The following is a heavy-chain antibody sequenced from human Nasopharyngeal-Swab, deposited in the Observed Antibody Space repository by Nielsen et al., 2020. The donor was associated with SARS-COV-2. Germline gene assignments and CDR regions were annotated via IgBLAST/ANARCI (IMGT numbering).Heavy chain of an antibody. CDR2: IDRSGPYA. J-gene: IGHJ4*02. CDR3: AREGPENRAYFDY. D-gene: IGHD1-14*01. V-gene: IGHV3-21*01. Sequence: GESLKISCAASGFTFSTHSMNWVRQAPGKGLEWVSSIDRSGPYAYYADSVKGRFTISSDRSENSLYLQMNSLRAEDTAVYYCAREGPENRAYFDYWGQGTLVTVSS. CDR1: GFTFSTHS.